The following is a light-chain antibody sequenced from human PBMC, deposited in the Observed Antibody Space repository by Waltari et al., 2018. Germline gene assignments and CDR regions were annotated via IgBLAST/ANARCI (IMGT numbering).Light chain of an antibody. CDR3: NARESRDKDTFV. Sequence: SSELTQDPAVSVALGQTVRITCQGDSLRTYYANWYQQKPGQAPVLVVYDKNSRPSGIPDRFSGSRSGNTASLTITGAQAEDEADYYCNARESRDKDTFVFGTGTKVTVL. CDR2: DKN. CDR1: SLRTYY. J-gene: IGLJ1*01. V-gene: IGLV3-19*01.